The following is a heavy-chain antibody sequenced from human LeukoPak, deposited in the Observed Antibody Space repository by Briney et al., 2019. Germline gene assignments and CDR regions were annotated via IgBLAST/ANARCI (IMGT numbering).Heavy chain of an antibody. CDR3: AKSLEHYDFWSGYLAYYFDY. CDR1: GFTFSSYA. J-gene: IGHJ4*02. V-gene: IGHV3-23*01. D-gene: IGHD3-3*01. CDR2: ISGSGGST. Sequence: GGSLRLSCAASGFTFSSYAMSWVRQAPGKGLEWVSAISGSGGSTYYADSVKGRFTISRDNSKNTLYLQMNSLRAEDTAVYYCAKSLEHYDFWSGYLAYYFDYWGQGTLVTVSS.